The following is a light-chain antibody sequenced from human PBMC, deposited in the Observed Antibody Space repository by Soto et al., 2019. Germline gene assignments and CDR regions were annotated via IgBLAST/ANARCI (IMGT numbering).Light chain of an antibody. J-gene: IGKJ2*01. Sequence: DIVMTQSPATLSVSPGERATLSCRASQSINTNLAWYQQKPGQAPRLLIYGASTRATVIPARFSGSGSGTEFTLTISGLQADDFAVYYCQQYGSSPPYTFGQGTKLEIK. V-gene: IGKV3-15*01. CDR2: GAS. CDR3: QQYGSSPPYT. CDR1: QSINTN.